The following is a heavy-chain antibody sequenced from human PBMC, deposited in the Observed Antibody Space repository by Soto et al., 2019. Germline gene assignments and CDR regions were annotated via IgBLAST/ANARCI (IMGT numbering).Heavy chain of an antibody. D-gene: IGHD6-19*01. CDR3: ARQDPGGYGYSSGLNYFDY. CDR1: GYSFTSYW. CDR2: IYPGDSDT. J-gene: IGHJ4*02. Sequence: GESLKISCKGSGYSFTSYWIGWVRQMPGKGLEWMGIIYPGDSDTRYSPSFQGQVTISADKSISTAYLQWSSLKASDTAMYYCARQDPGGYGYSSGLNYFDYWGQGTLDTVSS. V-gene: IGHV5-51*01.